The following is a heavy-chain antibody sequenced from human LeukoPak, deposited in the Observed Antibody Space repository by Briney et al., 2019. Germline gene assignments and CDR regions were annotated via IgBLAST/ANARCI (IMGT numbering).Heavy chain of an antibody. D-gene: IGHD6-19*01. J-gene: IGHJ4*02. V-gene: IGHV1-2*06. Sequence: GAAVKVSCKASGYTFTDYYMHWVRQAPGQGLEWMGRISPNNGVTNYAQKFQGRVTMTRDTSITTAYMELSSLRSDDTAVYYCTRAQWRPWSDWGQGTLVTVSS. CDR3: TRAQWRPWSD. CDR2: ISPNNGVT. CDR1: GYTFTDYY.